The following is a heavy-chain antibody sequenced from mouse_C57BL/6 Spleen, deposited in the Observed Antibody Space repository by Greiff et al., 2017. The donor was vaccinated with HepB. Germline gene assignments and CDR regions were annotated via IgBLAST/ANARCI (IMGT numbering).Heavy chain of an antibody. CDR2: IYPRSGNT. CDR1: GYTFTSYG. CDR3: ARDDYDEGYYYAMDY. J-gene: IGHJ4*01. D-gene: IGHD2-4*01. Sequence: QVQLKESGAELARPGASVKLSCKASGYTFTSYGISWVKQRTGQGLEWIGEIYPRSGNTYYNEKFKGKATLTADKSSSTAYMELRSLTSEDSAVYFCARDDYDEGYYYAMDYWGQGTSVTVSS. V-gene: IGHV1-81*01.